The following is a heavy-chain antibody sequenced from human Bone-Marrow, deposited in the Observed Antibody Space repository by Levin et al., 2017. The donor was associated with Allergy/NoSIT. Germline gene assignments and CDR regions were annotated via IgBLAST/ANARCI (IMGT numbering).Heavy chain of an antibody. CDR2: IGSSSRTI. V-gene: IGHV3-48*02. CDR1: GFTFSNYN. D-gene: IGHD5-24*01. J-gene: IGHJ4*02. Sequence: TGGSLRLSCVASGFTFSNYNWNWVRQAPGRGLEWISYIGSSSRTIYSADSVKGRFTISRDNAQNSVYLQMDGLRDEDTAVYYCARDRRGWLQLLGYYFDFWGQGTLVTVSS. CDR3: ARDRRGWLQLLGYYFDF.